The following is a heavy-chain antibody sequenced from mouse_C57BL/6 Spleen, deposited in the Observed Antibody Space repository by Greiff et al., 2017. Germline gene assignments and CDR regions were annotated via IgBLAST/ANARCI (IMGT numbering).Heavy chain of an antibody. CDR2: INPSTGGT. J-gene: IGHJ3*01. V-gene: IGHV1-42*01. CDR3: ARGGSRGFAY. D-gene: IGHD1-1*01. Sequence: EVKLQQSGPELVKPGASVKISCKASGYSFTGYYMNWVKQSPEKSLEWIGEINPSTGGTTYNQKFKAKATLTVDKSSSTAYMQLKSLTSEDSAVYYCARGGSRGFAYWGQGTLVTVSA. CDR1: GYSFTGYY.